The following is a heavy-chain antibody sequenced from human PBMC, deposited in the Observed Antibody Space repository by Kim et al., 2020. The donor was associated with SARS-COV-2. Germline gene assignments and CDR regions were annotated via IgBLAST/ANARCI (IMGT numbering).Heavy chain of an antibody. D-gene: IGHD3-3*01. CDR2: T. Sequence: TYYNPSLKRRVTISVDTSKNQFSLKLSSVTAADTAVYYCARDRGDGVVIWGGQGTLVTVSS. CDR3: ARDRGDGVVIW. V-gene: IGHV4-31*02. J-gene: IGHJ4*02.